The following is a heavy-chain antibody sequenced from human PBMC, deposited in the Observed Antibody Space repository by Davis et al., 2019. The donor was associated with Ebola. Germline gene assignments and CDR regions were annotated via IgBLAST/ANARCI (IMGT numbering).Heavy chain of an antibody. CDR3: AKKGAGSYYYYYGMDV. J-gene: IGHJ6*02. CDR1: GFSFSYYW. Sequence: GESLKISCATSGFSFSYYWMSWVRQAPGKGLEWVANIKQDGSEIYYVDSVKGRFTISRDNAKNSLYLQMNSLRAEDTAVYYCAKKGAGSYYYYYGMDVWGQGTTVTVSS. V-gene: IGHV3-7*01. D-gene: IGHD3-10*01. CDR2: IKQDGSEI.